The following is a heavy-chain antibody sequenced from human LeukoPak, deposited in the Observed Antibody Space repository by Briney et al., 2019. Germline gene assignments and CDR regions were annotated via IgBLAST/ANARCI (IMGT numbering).Heavy chain of an antibody. Sequence: PGGSLRLSCAASGFTFSSYAMHWVRQAPGKGLEWVAVMSYDGSNKYYADSVKGRFTISRDNSKNTLYLQMNSLRAEDTAVYYCARDLGNGFDPWGQGTLVTVSS. CDR1: GFTFSSYA. D-gene: IGHD7-27*01. J-gene: IGHJ5*02. V-gene: IGHV3-30-3*01. CDR3: ARDLGNGFDP. CDR2: MSYDGSNK.